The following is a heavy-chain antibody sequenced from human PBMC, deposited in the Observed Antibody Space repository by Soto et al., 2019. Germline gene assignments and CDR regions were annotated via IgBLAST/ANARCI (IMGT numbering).Heavy chain of an antibody. D-gene: IGHD2-21*01. V-gene: IGHV3-23*01. Sequence: LRLSCAASGFTFSNFAMGWVRQAPGEGLEWVSSVSIGGSYTTYADSVRGRFTISRDNAKNTLDLQMNSLRAEDTAVYSCAKWSRSDVYWGRGTLVTVSS. CDR1: GFTFSNFA. J-gene: IGHJ4*02. CDR2: VSIGGSYT. CDR3: AKWSRSDVY.